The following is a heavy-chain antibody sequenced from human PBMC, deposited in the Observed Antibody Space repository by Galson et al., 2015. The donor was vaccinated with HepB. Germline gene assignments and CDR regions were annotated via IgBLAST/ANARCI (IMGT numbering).Heavy chain of an antibody. D-gene: IGHD3-10*01. CDR3: ARARRTQLLSDY. CDR1: GYTLSTYD. J-gene: IGHJ4*02. CDR2: MNPNSHNT. Sequence: SVKVSCKASGYTLSTYDFVWVRQATGQGLEWIGWMNPNSHNTGYARKFQGRVTMTGDFSINTSYMTLGGLGSEDTGVYYCARARRTQLLSDYCGQGTLVTVSS. V-gene: IGHV1-8*01.